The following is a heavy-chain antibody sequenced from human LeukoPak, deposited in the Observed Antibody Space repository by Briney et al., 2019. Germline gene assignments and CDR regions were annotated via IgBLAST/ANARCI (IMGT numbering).Heavy chain of an antibody. Sequence: GGSLRLSCAASGFTFNNYAMHWVRQAPGKGLDWVALISYDGSNKYYADSVKGRFTISRDNSKNTLYLQMNSLRAEDTAVYYCARVRHYDSSGPFDLWGRGTLVTVSS. CDR2: ISYDGSNK. CDR1: GFTFNNYA. V-gene: IGHV3-30*03. CDR3: ARVRHYDSSGPFDL. D-gene: IGHD3-22*01. J-gene: IGHJ2*01.